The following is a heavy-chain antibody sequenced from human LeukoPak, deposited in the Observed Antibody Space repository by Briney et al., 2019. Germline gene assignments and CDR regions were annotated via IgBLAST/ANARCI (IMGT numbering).Heavy chain of an antibody. CDR3: AREQVVGATAGSFDY. Sequence: ASVKVSCKASGYIFTSFGISWVRQAPGQGLEWMGWISAYNGNTNYAQKFQGRVTMTTDTSTSTAYMELTSLRSDDTAVYYCAREQVVGATAGSFDYWGQGTQVTVSS. D-gene: IGHD1-26*01. CDR2: ISAYNGNT. J-gene: IGHJ4*02. CDR1: GYIFTSFG. V-gene: IGHV1-18*01.